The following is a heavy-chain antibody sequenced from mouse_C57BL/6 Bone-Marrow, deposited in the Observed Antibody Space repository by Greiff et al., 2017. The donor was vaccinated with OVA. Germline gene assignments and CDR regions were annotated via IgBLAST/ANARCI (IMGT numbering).Heavy chain of an antibody. J-gene: IGHJ1*03. CDR1: GYTFTSYW. CDR2: IYPGSGST. D-gene: IGHD2-14*01. V-gene: IGHV1-55*01. CDR3: ARRYYRPYWYFDV. Sequence: QVQLQQSGAELVKPGASVKMSCKASGYTFTSYWITWVKQRPGQGLEWIGDIYPGSGSTNYNEKFKSKATLTVDTSSSTAYMQRSSLTSEDSAVYYCARRYYRPYWYFDVWGTGTTVTVSS.